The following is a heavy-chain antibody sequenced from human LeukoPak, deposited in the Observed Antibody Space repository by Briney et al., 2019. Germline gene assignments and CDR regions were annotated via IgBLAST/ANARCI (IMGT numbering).Heavy chain of an antibody. Sequence: SETLSLTCTVSGGSISSSSYYWGWIRQPPGKGLEWIGSIYYSGSTYYNPSLKSRVTISVDTSKNQLSLKLSSVTAADTAVYYCARHGQWLVPPGYWGQGTLVTVSS. CDR2: IYYSGST. J-gene: IGHJ4*02. CDR1: GGSISSSSYY. D-gene: IGHD6-19*01. CDR3: ARHGQWLVPPGY. V-gene: IGHV4-39*01.